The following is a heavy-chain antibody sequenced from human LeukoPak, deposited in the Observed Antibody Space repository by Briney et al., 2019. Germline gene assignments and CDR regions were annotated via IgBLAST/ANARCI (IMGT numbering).Heavy chain of an antibody. D-gene: IGHD2-2*01. V-gene: IGHV3-23*01. CDR2: ISGGGGAT. J-gene: IGHJ2*01. CDR1: GFTFSSYA. Sequence: GGSLRLSCTASGFTFSSYAMSWVRQAPGKGLEWVSAISGGGGATYYADSVKGRFTISRDNSKNTLYLQMNSLRAEDTATYYCARGVVPPAMRYWCFDFWGRGTLVTVSS. CDR3: ARGVVPPAMRYWCFDF.